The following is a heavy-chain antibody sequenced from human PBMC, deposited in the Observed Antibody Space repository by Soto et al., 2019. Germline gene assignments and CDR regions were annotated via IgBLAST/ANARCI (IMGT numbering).Heavy chain of an antibody. CDR3: ARTGYSGYDGVLDY. CDR2: IWYDGSNK. Sequence: QVQLVESGGGVVQPGRSLRLSCAASGFTFSSYGMHWVRQAPGKGLEWVAVIWYDGSNKYYAASVKGRFTISRDNSKNTLYLQMNSLRAEDTAVYYCARTGYSGYDGVLDYWGQGTLVTVSS. CDR1: GFTFSSYG. D-gene: IGHD5-12*01. V-gene: IGHV3-33*01. J-gene: IGHJ4*02.